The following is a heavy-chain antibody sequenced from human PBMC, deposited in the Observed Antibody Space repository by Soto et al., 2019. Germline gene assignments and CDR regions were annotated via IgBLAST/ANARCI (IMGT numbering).Heavy chain of an antibody. CDR1: GFTFSSYS. J-gene: IGHJ5*02. CDR2: ISSSSSYI. V-gene: IGHV3-21*01. Sequence: GGSLRLSCAASGFTFSSYSMNWVRQAPGKGLEWVSSISSSSSYIYYADSVKGRFTISRDNAKNSLYLQMNSLRAEDTAVYYCARDRSNDYGDYVLGVDWFDPWGQGTLVTVSS. CDR3: ARDRSNDYGDYVLGVDWFDP. D-gene: IGHD4-17*01.